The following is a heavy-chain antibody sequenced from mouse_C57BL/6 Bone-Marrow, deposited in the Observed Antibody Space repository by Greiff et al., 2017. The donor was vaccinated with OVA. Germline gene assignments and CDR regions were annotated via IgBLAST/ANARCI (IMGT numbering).Heavy chain of an antibody. Sequence: VKLMESGAELVRPGASVTLSCKASGYTFTDYEMHWVKQTPVHGLEWIGAIDPETGGTAYNQKFKGKAILTADKSSSTAYMELRSLTSEDSAVYYCTRDHDYDGYYAMDYWGQGTSVTVSS. J-gene: IGHJ4*01. D-gene: IGHD2-4*01. V-gene: IGHV1-15*01. CDR2: IDPETGGT. CDR1: GYTFTDYE. CDR3: TRDHDYDGYYAMDY.